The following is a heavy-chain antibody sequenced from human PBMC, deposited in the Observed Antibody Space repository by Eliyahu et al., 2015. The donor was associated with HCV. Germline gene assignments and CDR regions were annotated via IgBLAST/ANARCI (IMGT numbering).Heavy chain of an antibody. J-gene: IGHJ6*02. V-gene: IGHV1-2*04. CDR3: ARERRDSTWDYYYYGMDV. CDR1: GYTFTGYY. D-gene: IGHD2-2*01. Sequence: QVQLVQSGAEVKKPGASVKVSCKASGYTFTGYYMHWVRQAPGQGLEWMGWINPNSGGTNYAQKFQGWVTMTRDTSISTAYMELSRLRSDDTAVYYCARERRDSTWDYYYYGMDVWGQGTTVTVSS. CDR2: INPNSGGT.